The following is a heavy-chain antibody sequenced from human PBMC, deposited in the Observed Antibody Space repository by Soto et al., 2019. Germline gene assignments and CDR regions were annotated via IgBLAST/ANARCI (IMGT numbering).Heavy chain of an antibody. D-gene: IGHD2-8*01. CDR2: ISAYNGNT. CDR1: GYTFTSYG. J-gene: IGHJ3*02. V-gene: IGHV1-18*01. Sequence: QVQLVQSGAEVKKPGASVKVSCKASGYTFTSYGISWVRQAPGQGLEWMGWISAYNGNTNYAQKLQGRVTVTTDTSTRTADMELRSLRSDDTAVYYCASEGRSSLYADAFDIWGQGTMVTVSS. CDR3: ASEGRSSLYADAFDI.